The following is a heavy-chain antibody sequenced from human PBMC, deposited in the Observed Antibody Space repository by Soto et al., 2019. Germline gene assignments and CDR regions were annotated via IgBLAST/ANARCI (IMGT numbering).Heavy chain of an antibody. CDR2: IIPISDTT. Sequence: QVQLVQSGAEVKQPGSSVKVSCKASGGTFSSYAISWVRQAPGQGLEWMGGIIPISDTTNYAQKFQGRVTITADESTSTAYMELSSLRSEDMAVYYCARSQGSSTSLEIYYYYYYGMDVWGQGTTVTVSS. D-gene: IGHD2-2*01. J-gene: IGHJ6*02. V-gene: IGHV1-69*01. CDR1: GGTFSSYA. CDR3: ARSQGSSTSLEIYYYYYYGMDV.